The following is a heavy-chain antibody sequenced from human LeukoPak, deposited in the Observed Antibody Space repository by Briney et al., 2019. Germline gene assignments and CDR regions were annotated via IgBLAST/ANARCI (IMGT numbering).Heavy chain of an antibody. V-gene: IGHV3-49*04. CDR3: VRGLYDYGDSNYYVYQ. D-gene: IGHD4-17*01. J-gene: IGHJ4*02. CDR2: IRKKTYGETT. Sequence: GGSLRLSCTASGFNFADAGWTWVRQAPGKGLEFISLIRKKTYGETTDYAAPVKGRFAISRDDSKSTPYLQMNSLKTEDTAMYYCVRGLYDYGDSNYYVYQWGQGSLVTVSS. CDR1: GFNFADAG.